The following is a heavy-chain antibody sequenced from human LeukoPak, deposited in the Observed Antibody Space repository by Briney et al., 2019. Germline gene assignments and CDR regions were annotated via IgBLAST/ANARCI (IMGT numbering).Heavy chain of an antibody. D-gene: IGHD3-3*01. CDR3: TTYSGNYDFWSGYYTGTLYYMDV. CDR2: IKSKTDGGTT. Sequence: PGGSLRLSCAASGFTFSNAWMSWVRQAPGKGLEWVGRIKSKTDGGTTDYAAPVKGRFTISRDDSKNTLYLQMNSLKTEDTAVYYCTTYSGNYDFWSGYYTGTLYYMDVWGKGTTVTISS. V-gene: IGHV3-15*01. J-gene: IGHJ6*03. CDR1: GFTFSNAW.